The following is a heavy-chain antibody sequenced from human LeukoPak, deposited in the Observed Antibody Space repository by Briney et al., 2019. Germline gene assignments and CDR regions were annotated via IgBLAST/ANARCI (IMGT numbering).Heavy chain of an antibody. J-gene: IGHJ4*02. CDR3: ARSKRAYYYDSSGYN. Sequence: ASVKVSCKASGYTFTSYGISWVRQAPGQGLEWMGWISAYNGNTNYAQKLQGRVTMTTDTSTSTAYMELRSLRSDDTAVYYCARSKRAYYYDSSGYNWGQGTLVTVSS. CDR2: ISAYNGNT. CDR1: GYTFTSYG. D-gene: IGHD3-22*01. V-gene: IGHV1-18*01.